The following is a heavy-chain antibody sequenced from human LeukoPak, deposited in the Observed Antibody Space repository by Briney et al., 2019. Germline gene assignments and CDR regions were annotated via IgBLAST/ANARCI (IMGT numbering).Heavy chain of an antibody. CDR2: ISAYNCNT. V-gene: IGHV1-18*01. D-gene: IGHD3-10*01. J-gene: IGHJ3*02. CDR3: ARDLGGATNFDCLPQSMVRGALDAFDI. Sequence: GASVKVSCKACGYTFTSYGISWVRQAPGQGLEGMEWISAYNCNTNHAQKLQGRVTMTTDTSTSTAYMELRSLRSNDTAVYYCARDLGGATNFDCLPQSMVRGALDAFDIWGQGTMVTVSS. CDR1: GYTFTSYG.